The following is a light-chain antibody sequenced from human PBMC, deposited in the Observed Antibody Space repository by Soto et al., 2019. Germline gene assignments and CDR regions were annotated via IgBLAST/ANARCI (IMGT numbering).Light chain of an antibody. CDR3: QQRSNWWT. V-gene: IGKV3-11*01. Sequence: EIVLTQSPATLSLSPGDRATLSCRASQSVSSYLAWYQQKPGQAPRLLIYEASNRATGIPARFSGSGSGTDFTLTISSLEPEDFAVYYCQQRSNWWTFGQGTKVEIK. CDR2: EAS. J-gene: IGKJ1*01. CDR1: QSVSSY.